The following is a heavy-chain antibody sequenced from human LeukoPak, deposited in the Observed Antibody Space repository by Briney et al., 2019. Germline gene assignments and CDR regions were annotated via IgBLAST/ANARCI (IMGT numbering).Heavy chain of an antibody. CDR2: IWYDGSRQ. Sequence: PGRSLRLSCAASGSSFRSNGIHWVRQAPGKGLEWVAVIWYDGSRQYYLDSVEGRFTVSRDNSQNTAYLQMNSLRAEDTAVYYCARLLGGDGYKGGHIDYWGQGTQVTVSS. CDR3: ARLLGGDGYKGGHIDY. CDR1: GSSFRSNG. J-gene: IGHJ4*02. V-gene: IGHV3-33*01. D-gene: IGHD5-24*01.